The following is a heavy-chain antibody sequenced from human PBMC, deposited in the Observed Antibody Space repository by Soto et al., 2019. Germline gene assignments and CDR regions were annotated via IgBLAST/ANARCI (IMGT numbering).Heavy chain of an antibody. J-gene: IGHJ5*02. V-gene: IGHV4-39*07. CDR3: ARAYCSSTSCYAVLGSGWFDP. CDR1: GGSISSSSYY. Sequence: SETLSLTCTVSGGSISSSSYYWGWIRQPPGKGLEWIGSIYYSGSTYYNPSHKRRVTISVDTSKNQFSLKLSSVTAADTAVYYCARAYCSSTSCYAVLGSGWFDPWGQGTLVTVSS. D-gene: IGHD2-2*01. CDR2: IYYSGST.